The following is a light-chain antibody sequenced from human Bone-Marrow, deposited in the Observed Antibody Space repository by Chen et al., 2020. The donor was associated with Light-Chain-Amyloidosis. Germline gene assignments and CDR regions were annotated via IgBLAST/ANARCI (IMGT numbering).Light chain of an antibody. CDR2: RNN. Sequence: QAGLTQPPSVSKGLRQTATLTCTGNSNNVGNQGAAWLQQHQGHPPKLLSYRNNNRPSGISESFSASRSGNTASLTITGLQPEDEADYHCQSADSSGTYEVIFGGGTKLTVL. V-gene: IGLV10-54*04. J-gene: IGLJ2*01. CDR3: QSADSSGTYEVI. CDR1: SNNVGNQG.